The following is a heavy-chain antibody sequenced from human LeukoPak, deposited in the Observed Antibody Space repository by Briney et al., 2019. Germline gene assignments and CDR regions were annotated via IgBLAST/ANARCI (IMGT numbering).Heavy chain of an antibody. V-gene: IGHV4-59*08. Sequence: SETLSLTCTVSDGSIGSHYWSWIRQPPGKGLEWIGHFAYSGTTSYNASLKSRVTISVDTSKNQFSLTLTSVTAADTAVYYCARPHSSGWYGVYDMWGQGTMVTVSS. CDR1: DGSIGSHY. CDR3: ARPHSSGWYGVYDM. D-gene: IGHD6-19*01. CDR2: FAYSGTT. J-gene: IGHJ3*02.